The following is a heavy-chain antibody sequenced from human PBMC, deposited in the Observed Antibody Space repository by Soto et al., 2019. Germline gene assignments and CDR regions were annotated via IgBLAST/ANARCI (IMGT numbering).Heavy chain of an antibody. Sequence: QLQLQESGSGLVKPSQTLSLTCAVSGGSISSGGYSWRWIRQPPGKGLEWIGYIYHSGSTYYNPSVKSRVTITVDRSKNQFSLKLSSVTAADTAVYYCARDYGGNNDAFDIWGQGTMVTVSS. CDR3: ARDYGGNNDAFDI. J-gene: IGHJ3*02. CDR1: GGSISSGGYS. D-gene: IGHD4-17*01. V-gene: IGHV4-30-2*01. CDR2: IYHSGST.